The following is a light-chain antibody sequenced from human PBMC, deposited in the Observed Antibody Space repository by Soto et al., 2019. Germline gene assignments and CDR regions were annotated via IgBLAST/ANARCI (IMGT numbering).Light chain of an antibody. CDR2: GTS. Sequence: EMVLTQSPGTLSLSPGERASLSCRASQSVSSSYLAWYQQKPGQAPRLLIYGTSSRATGIPDRVSGSGSGTDFTLTISRLAPEDFAVYYCQQYGSSLSWTFGQGTKVDIK. V-gene: IGKV3-20*01. CDR1: QSVSSSY. J-gene: IGKJ1*01. CDR3: QQYGSSLSWT.